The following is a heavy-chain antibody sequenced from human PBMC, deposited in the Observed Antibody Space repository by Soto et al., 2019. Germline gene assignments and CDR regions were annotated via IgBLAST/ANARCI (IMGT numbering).Heavy chain of an antibody. D-gene: IGHD6-6*01. V-gene: IGHV3-53*01. CDR3: ARVHQLARDAFEI. CDR1: GFTVSSNY. CDR2: IYSGGST. J-gene: IGHJ3*02. Sequence: GGSLRLSCAASGFTVSSNYMSWVRPAPGRWLEWVSVIYSGGSTYYADSVKGRFTISRDNSKNTLYLQMNRLRAEERAVYYCARVHQLARDAFEIWGQGTMVTVSS.